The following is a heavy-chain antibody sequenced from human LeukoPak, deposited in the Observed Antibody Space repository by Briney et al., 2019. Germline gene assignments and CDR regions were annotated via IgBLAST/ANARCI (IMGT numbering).Heavy chain of an antibody. Sequence: PGRSLRLSCAASGFTFSSYGMHWVRQAPGKGLEWVAVISYDGSNKYYADSVKGRFTISRDNSKNTLYLQMNSLRAEDTAVYYCARDPYYGSGSYSEFDYWGQGTLVTVSS. CDR3: ARDPYYGSGSYSEFDY. J-gene: IGHJ4*02. CDR1: GFTFSSYG. CDR2: ISYDGSNK. D-gene: IGHD3-10*01. V-gene: IGHV3-30*03.